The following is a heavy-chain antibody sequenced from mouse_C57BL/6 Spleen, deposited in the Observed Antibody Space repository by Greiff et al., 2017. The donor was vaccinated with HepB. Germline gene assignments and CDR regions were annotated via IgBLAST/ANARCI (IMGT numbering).Heavy chain of an antibody. CDR3: AREAYYYGSSYSYAMDY. CDR1: GFTFSDYY. D-gene: IGHD1-1*01. Sequence: EVQVVESGGGLVQPGGSLKLSCAASGFTFSDYYMYWVRQTPEKRLEWVAYISNGGGSNYYPDTVKGRFTISRDNAKNTLYLQMSRLKSEDTAMYYCAREAYYYGSSYSYAMDYWGQGTSVTVSS. V-gene: IGHV5-12*01. J-gene: IGHJ4*01. CDR2: ISNGGGSN.